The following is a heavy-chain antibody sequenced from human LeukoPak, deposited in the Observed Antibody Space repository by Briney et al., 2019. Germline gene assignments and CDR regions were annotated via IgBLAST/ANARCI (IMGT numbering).Heavy chain of an antibody. D-gene: IGHD6-13*01. J-gene: IGHJ4*02. CDR3: ARDTRYSSNLEPGR. V-gene: IGHV3-21*01. CDR1: GFTFSSYS. CDR2: ISSSSSYI. Sequence: GGSLRLSSAASGFTFSSYSMNWVRQAPGKGLEWVSSISSSSSYIYYADSVKGRFTISRDNAKNSLYLQMNSLRAEDTAVYYCARDTRYSSNLEPGRWGQGTLVTVSS.